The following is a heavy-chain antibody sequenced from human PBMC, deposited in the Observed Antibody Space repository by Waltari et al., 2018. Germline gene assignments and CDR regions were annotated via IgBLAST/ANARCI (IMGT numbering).Heavy chain of an antibody. CDR2: IYYSGST. CDR3: ARGATVTPYYFDY. V-gene: IGHV4-59*01. CDR1: GGSISSYY. J-gene: IGHJ4*02. D-gene: IGHD4-17*01. Sequence: QVQLQESGPGLVKPSETLSLTCTVSGGSISSYYWSWIRQPPGKGLEWIGYIYYSGSTNYNPSRKSRVTISVDTSKNQFSLKLSSVTAADTAVYYCARGATVTPYYFDYWGQGTLVTVSS.